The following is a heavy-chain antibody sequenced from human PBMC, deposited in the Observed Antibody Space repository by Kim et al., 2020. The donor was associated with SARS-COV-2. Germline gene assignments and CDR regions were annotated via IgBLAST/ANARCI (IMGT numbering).Heavy chain of an antibody. J-gene: IGHJ5*02. V-gene: IGHV4-34*01. CDR1: GGSFSGYY. Sequence: SETLSLTCAVYGGSFSGYYWSWIRQPPGKGLEWIGEINHSGSTNYNPSLKSRVTISVDTSKNQFSLKLSSVTAADTAVYYCARGPIRRHGPGGFDPWGQGTLVTVSS. CDR3: ARGPIRRHGPGGFDP. D-gene: IGHD2-21*01. CDR2: INHSGST.